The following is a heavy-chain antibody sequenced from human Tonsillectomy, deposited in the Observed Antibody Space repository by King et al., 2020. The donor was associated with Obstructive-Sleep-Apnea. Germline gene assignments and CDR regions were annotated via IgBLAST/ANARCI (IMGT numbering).Heavy chain of an antibody. D-gene: IGHD3-22*01. CDR1: GFIFSNYW. J-gene: IGHJ3*02. Sequence: VQLVESGGGLVQPGGSLRLSCAASGFIFSNYWMTWVRQAPGKGLEWVANIKQDGREQHYVDFVKVRFPISRDNAKNSLYLQMNSLRAEDTAVYYCARDPYDSSGYYYGAFDSWGQGTMVTVSS. CDR2: IKQDGREQ. CDR3: ARDPYDSSGYYYGAFDS. V-gene: IGHV3-7*03.